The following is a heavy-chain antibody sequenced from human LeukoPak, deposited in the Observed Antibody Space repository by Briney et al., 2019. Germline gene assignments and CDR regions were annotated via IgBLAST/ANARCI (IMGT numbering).Heavy chain of an antibody. CDR2: VHSSGST. D-gene: IGHD2-21*02. CDR1: GGSISGYF. V-gene: IGHV4-59*08. J-gene: IGHJ2*01. CDR3: ARHAWVTPWYFDL. Sequence: PSETLSLTCTVSGGSISGYFWSWFRQPPGKGLEWIGYVHSSGSTNYNPSLKSRVAISVDTSKNQFSLKLASVTAADTALYYCARHAWVTPWYFDLWGRGTLVTVSS.